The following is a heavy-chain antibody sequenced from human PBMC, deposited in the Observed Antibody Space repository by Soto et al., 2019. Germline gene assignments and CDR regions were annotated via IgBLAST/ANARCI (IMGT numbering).Heavy chain of an antibody. V-gene: IGHV1-18*04. CDR1: GYTFTSYG. Sequence: ASVKVSCKASGYTFTSYGISWVRQAPGQGLEWMGGISPFNGNANYAQKLQGRVTMTTDTSTSTAYMELRSLRSDDTAVYYCAREFSSSWYNYFDYWGQGTLVTVSS. J-gene: IGHJ4*02. CDR3: AREFSSSWYNYFDY. CDR2: ISPFNGNA. D-gene: IGHD6-13*01.